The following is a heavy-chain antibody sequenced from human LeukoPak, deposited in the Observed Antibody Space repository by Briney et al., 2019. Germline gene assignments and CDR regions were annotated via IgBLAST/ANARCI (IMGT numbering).Heavy chain of an antibody. V-gene: IGHV3-9*03. CDR2: ISWNSGSI. J-gene: IGHJ4*02. D-gene: IGHD5-12*01. CDR3: AKGTAATIGSPGAFDY. CDR1: GFTFDDYA. Sequence: PGGSLRLSCAASGFTFDDYAMHWVRQAPGKGLEGVAGISWNSGSIDYADYVKGGLTISRANAKTSLYLQMNSLRAEDMALYYCAKGTAATIGSPGAFDYWGQGTLVTVSS.